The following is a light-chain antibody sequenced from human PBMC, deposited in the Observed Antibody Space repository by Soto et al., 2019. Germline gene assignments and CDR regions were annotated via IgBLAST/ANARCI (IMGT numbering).Light chain of an antibody. J-gene: IGKJ4*01. CDR2: WAS. Sequence: DIVMTQSPDSLAVSLGERATINCKSSQSVLYSSNNKNYLAWYLQKPGQPPKLLIYWASTRESGVPDRFSDSGSGTDFTLTISSLQAEDVAVYYCQQYYNTPTFGGGTKVEIK. CDR3: QQYYNTPT. CDR1: QSVLYSSNNKNY. V-gene: IGKV4-1*01.